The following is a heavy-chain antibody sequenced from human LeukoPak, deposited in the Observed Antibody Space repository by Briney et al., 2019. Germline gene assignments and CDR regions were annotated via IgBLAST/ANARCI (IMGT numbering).Heavy chain of an antibody. Sequence: GGSLRLTCAASGFTLSSYWLSWVRQPPGKGQEWVGNRKQDESGKYYVDSVKGRFTISRDNAKNSLYLQMNSLRAEDTAVYYCARSRGGLLGYFDYWGQGTLVTVSS. CDR3: ARSRGGLLGYFDY. CDR1: GFTLSSYW. J-gene: IGHJ4*02. CDR2: RKQDESGK. D-gene: IGHD3-10*01. V-gene: IGHV3-7*01.